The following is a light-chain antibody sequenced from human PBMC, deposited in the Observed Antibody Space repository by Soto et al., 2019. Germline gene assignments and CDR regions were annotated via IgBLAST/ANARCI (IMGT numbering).Light chain of an antibody. CDR2: GAS. V-gene: IGKV3-20*01. J-gene: IGKJ1*01. Sequence: EIVLTQSPGTLSLSPVERATLSCMASQSVSSSYLAWYQQKPGQAPRLLIYGASSRATGIPDRFSGSGSGTDFTLTISRLEPEDFAAYYCQQYGSSPPAFGQGTKVDIK. CDR3: QQYGSSPPA. CDR1: QSVSSSY.